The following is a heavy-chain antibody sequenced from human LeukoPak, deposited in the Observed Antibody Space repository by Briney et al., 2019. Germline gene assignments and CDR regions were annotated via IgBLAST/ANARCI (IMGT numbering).Heavy chain of an antibody. J-gene: IGHJ4*02. CDR1: GFTFSSYA. V-gene: IGHV3-23*01. Sequence: GGSLRLSCVDSGFTFSSYALSWVRQAPGKGLEWVSGISDSGGSTYYADSVKGRFTISRDNSKNTLYLQMNSLRAEDTAVYYCASAWTTVVTPDYWGQGTLVTVSS. D-gene: IGHD4-23*01. CDR2: ISDSGGST. CDR3: ASAWTTVVTPDY.